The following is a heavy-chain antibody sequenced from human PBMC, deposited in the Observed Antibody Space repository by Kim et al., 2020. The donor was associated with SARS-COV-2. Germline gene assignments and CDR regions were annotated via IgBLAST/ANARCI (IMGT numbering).Heavy chain of an antibody. CDR3: ARARGGAAAGNFDY. V-gene: IGHV4-59*01. Sequence: YNPSLESRVTISLDTSKNQFSLKLSSVTAADTAVYFCARARGGAAAGNFDYRGLGTLVTVSS. J-gene: IGHJ4*02. D-gene: IGHD6-13*01.